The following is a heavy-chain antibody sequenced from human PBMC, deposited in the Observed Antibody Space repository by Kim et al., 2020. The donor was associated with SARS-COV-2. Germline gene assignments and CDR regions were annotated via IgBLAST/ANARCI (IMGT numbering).Heavy chain of an antibody. Sequence: SETLSLTCTVSGGSISSSSYYWGRIRQPPGKGLEWIGSIYYSGSTYYNPSLKSRVTISVDTSKNQFSLKLSSVTAAVTAVYYCARLDYDSSGYYFDYWGQGTLVTVSS. D-gene: IGHD3-22*01. J-gene: IGHJ4*02. CDR1: GGSISSSSYY. CDR3: ARLDYDSSGYYFDY. V-gene: IGHV4-39*01. CDR2: IYYSGST.